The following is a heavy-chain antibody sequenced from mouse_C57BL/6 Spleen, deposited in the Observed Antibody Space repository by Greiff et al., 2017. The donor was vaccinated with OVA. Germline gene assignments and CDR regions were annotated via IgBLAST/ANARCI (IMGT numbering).Heavy chain of an antibody. D-gene: IGHD1-1*01. J-gene: IGHJ1*03. Sequence: EVKLMESGGGLVQSGRSLRLSCATSGFTFSDFYMEWVRQAPGKGLEWIAASRNKANDYTTEYSAPVKGRFIVSRDTSPSILYLPMIALRAEDTAIYCCAREADYGSSYWYFDVWGTGTTVTVSS. CDR2: SRNKANDYTT. CDR3: AREADYGSSYWYFDV. V-gene: IGHV7-1*01. CDR1: GFTFSDFY.